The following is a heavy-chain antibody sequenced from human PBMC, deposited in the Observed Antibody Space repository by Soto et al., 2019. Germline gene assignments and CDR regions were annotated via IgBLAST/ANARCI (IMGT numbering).Heavy chain of an antibody. V-gene: IGHV4-39*01. CDR2: IYYSGST. J-gene: IGHJ2*01. D-gene: IGHD1-1*01. CDR1: GGSISSSGYY. Sequence: SETLSLTCTVSGGSISSSGYYWGWIRQPPGEGLEWIGNIYYSGSTNYNPSLKRRVTISVAPAKNQYSLKVTSVTAADTAVYYCARARDPRPQIGYFDLWGRGTLVTVSS. CDR3: ARARDPRPQIGYFDL.